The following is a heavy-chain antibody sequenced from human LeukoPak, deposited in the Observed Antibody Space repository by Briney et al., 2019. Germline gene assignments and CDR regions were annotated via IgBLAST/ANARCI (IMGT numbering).Heavy chain of an antibody. CDR2: IIPIFGTA. Sequence: SVKVSCKASGGTFSNYAISWVRQAPGQGLEWMGGIIPIFGTANYAQKFQGRVTITADESTSTAYMELSSLRSEDTAVYYCAMPPDIVVVPAAPGAFDIWGQGTMVTVSS. J-gene: IGHJ3*02. CDR1: GGTFSNYA. V-gene: IGHV1-69*13. D-gene: IGHD2-2*01. CDR3: AMPPDIVVVPAAPGAFDI.